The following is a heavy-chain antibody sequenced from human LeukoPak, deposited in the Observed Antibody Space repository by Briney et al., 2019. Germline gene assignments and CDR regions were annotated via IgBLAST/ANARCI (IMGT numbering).Heavy chain of an antibody. CDR2: GGGI. Sequence: GGGIHSADSVKGRFTISRDNSKNTLYLQMNSLRAEDTAVYYCARDSNYDTSGHYYWGQGTLVTVSS. J-gene: IGHJ4*02. CDR3: ARDSNYDTSGHYY. V-gene: IGHV3-53*01. D-gene: IGHD3-22*01.